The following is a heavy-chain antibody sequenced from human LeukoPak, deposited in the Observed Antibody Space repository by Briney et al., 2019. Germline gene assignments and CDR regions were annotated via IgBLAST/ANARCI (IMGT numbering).Heavy chain of an antibody. Sequence: SVKFSCKASGGTFSSYAISWVRQAPGQGLEGMGVSIPIFGTSNCAQKFQGRVTINTDESTSTAYMELSSLRSEDTAVYYCASGWGTRRDGYNPYYYYYYMDVWGKGTTVTVSS. D-gene: IGHD5-24*01. CDR1: GGTFSSYA. J-gene: IGHJ6*03. CDR2: SIPIFGTS. V-gene: IGHV1-69*05. CDR3: ASGWGTRRDGYNPYYYYYYMDV.